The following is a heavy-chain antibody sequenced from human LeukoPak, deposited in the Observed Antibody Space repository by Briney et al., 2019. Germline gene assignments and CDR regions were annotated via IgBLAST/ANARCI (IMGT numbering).Heavy chain of an antibody. D-gene: IGHD5-24*01. CDR3: ASPREMATKLALFAFDI. CDR1: GFSFTNYD. CDR2: ISSSGNTV. Sequence: GGSLRLSCAASGFSFTNYDINWVRQAPGKGLEWVSFISSSGNTVYYSESVTGRFTISRDNAKNSVHVQMDSLRADDTAVYYGASPREMATKLALFAFDIWGQGTMVTVSS. V-gene: IGHV3-48*03. J-gene: IGHJ3*02.